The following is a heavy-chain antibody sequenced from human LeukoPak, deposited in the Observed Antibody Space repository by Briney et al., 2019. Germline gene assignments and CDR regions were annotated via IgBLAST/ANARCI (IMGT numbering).Heavy chain of an antibody. CDR1: GFTFSSYS. CDR3: ARDRRTTVTTYYFDY. D-gene: IGHD4-11*01. CDR2: ISSSSSTI. J-gene: IGHJ4*02. Sequence: GGSLRLSCAASGFTFSSYSMNWVRQAPGKGLEWVSYISSSSSTIYYADSVRGRFTISRDNAKNSLYLQMNSLRAEDTAVYYCARDRRTTVTTYYFDYWGQGTLVTVSS. V-gene: IGHV3-48*01.